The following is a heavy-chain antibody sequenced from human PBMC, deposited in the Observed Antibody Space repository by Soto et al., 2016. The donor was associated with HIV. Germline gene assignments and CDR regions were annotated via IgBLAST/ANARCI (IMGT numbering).Heavy chain of an antibody. V-gene: IGHV3-74*01. CDR2: INSGGSST. Sequence: EVQLVESGGGLVQPGGSLRLSCAASGFTFSSYWMHWVRQAPGKGLVWVSLINSGGSSTSYADSVKGRFTISRDNAKNTLYLQMNSLRAEDTAVYYCASGGVPYIWGSYRHDYWGQGTLVTVSS. D-gene: IGHD3-16*02. CDR3: ASGGVPYIWGSYRHDY. CDR1: GFTFSSYW. J-gene: IGHJ4*02.